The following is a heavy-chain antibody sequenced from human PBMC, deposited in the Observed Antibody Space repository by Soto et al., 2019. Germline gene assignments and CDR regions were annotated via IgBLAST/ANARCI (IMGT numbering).Heavy chain of an antibody. CDR2: IYWHDDR. J-gene: IGHJ3*01. CDR1: GFSLATSGVS. V-gene: IGHV2-5*01. D-gene: IGHD2-2*01. Sequence: QITLRESGPTLVRPTQTLTLTCTFSGFSLATSGVSVGWIRKPPGKALEWLALIYWHDDRRTSPSLKSRLTITWDTSKNLGGLTMTDMDPADTATCFCAHSTWRTDPGWKWDDAVPAAMRGRYTSCAFDVWGLGTRVAVSS. CDR3: AHSTWRTDPGWKWDDAVPAAMRGRYTSCAFDV.